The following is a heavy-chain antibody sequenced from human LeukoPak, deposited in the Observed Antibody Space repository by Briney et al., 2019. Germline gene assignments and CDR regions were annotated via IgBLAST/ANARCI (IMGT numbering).Heavy chain of an antibody. CDR3: ARDLRITYYDFWSGYS. CDR2: INSDGSST. V-gene: IGHV3-74*01. Sequence: GGSLRLSCAASGFTFSSYWMHWVRQAPGKGLVWVSRINSDGSSTSYADSVKGRFTISRDNTKNTLYLQMNSLRAGDTAVYYCARDLRITYYDFWSGYSWGQGTLVTVSS. CDR1: GFTFSSYW. J-gene: IGHJ5*02. D-gene: IGHD3-3*01.